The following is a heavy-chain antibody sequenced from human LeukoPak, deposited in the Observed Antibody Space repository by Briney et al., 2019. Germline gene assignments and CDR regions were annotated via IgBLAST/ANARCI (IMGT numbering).Heavy chain of an antibody. CDR2: ISGSGGST. D-gene: IGHD3-3*01. Sequence: GGSLRLSCAASGFTFSNYAMSWVHQAPGKGLEWVSAISGSGGSTYYADSVKGRFTISRDNSNNTLYLQMNSLGAEDTAVYYCAKDPHLDAFWSGFYLKSWGQGTLVTVSS. J-gene: IGHJ4*02. V-gene: IGHV3-23*01. CDR1: GFTFSNYA. CDR3: AKDPHLDAFWSGFYLKS.